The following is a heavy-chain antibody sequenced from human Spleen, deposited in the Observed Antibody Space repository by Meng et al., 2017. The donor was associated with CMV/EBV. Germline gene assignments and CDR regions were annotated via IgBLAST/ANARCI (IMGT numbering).Heavy chain of an antibody. V-gene: IGHV3-21*01. CDR3: AKDEGGSGPVDY. CDR1: GFTFSSYS. Sequence: GESLKISCAASGFTFSSYSMNWVRQAPGKGLEWVSSISSNSSYIYYADSVKGRFTISRDNAKNSLYLQMNSLRAEDTAVYYCAKDEGGSGPVDYWGQGTLVTVSS. J-gene: IGHJ4*02. CDR2: ISSNSSYI. D-gene: IGHD6-19*01.